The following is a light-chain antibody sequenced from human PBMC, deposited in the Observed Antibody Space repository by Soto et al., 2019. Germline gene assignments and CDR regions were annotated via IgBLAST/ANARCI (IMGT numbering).Light chain of an antibody. V-gene: IGKV3-15*01. J-gene: IGKJ5*01. CDR1: QSVSSSY. CDR3: QQYNNWPPIA. CDR2: GAS. Sequence: EIVLTQSPHTLSLPPGERATLSCRASQSVSSSYLAWYQQKPGQAPRLLIYGASTRATGIPARFSGSGSGTEFTLTISSLQSEDFAVYYCQQYNNWPPIAFGQGTRLEI.